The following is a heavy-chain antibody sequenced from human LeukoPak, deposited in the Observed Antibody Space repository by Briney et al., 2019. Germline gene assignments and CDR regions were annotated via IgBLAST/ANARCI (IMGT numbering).Heavy chain of an antibody. CDR3: ARERGRNEDYFDY. D-gene: IGHD1-1*01. V-gene: IGHV1-69*13. CDR2: IVPIFGTA. CDR1: GCTFSSHT. Sequence: SVKVSCKASGCTFSSHTIAWVRQLPGQGLEWMGGIVPIFGTATYAQKLQGRVTITADESTSTVYMEVSSLRSEDSAAYYCARERGRNEDYFDYWGQGTLVTVSS. J-gene: IGHJ4*02.